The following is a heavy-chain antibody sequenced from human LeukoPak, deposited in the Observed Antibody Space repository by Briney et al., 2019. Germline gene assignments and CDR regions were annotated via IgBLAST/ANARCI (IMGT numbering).Heavy chain of an antibody. Sequence: GGSLRLSCAASGFTFSSYAMSWVRQAPGKGLEWVSAISGSGGSTYYADSVKDRFTISRDNSKNTLYLQMNRLRAEDTAVYYCAKTTPLCSTTSCSAAWGQGTLVTVSS. J-gene: IGHJ5*02. V-gene: IGHV3-23*01. CDR3: AKTTPLCSTTSCSAA. CDR2: ISGSGGST. CDR1: GFTFSSYA. D-gene: IGHD2-2*01.